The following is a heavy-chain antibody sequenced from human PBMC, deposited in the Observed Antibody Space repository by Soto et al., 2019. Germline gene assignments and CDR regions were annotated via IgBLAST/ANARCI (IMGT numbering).Heavy chain of an antibody. J-gene: IGHJ6*04. CDR1: GGSFSGYY. CDR3: ARDHPAAQERRKAVDV. D-gene: IGHD1-1*01. Sequence: LSLTCAVYGGSFSGYYWSWIRQPPGKGLEWIGEINHSGSTNYNPSLKSRVTISVDTSKNQFSLKLSSVTAADTAVYYCARDHPAAQERRKAVDVWGKGTTVTVSS. V-gene: IGHV4-34*01. CDR2: INHSGST.